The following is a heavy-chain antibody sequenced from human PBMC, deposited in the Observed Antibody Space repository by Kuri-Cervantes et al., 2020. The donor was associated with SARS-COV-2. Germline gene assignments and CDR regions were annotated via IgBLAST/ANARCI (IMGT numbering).Heavy chain of an antibody. V-gene: IGHV3-21*01. CDR3: ARVAGEGPIYYYYMDV. J-gene: IGHJ6*03. CDR2: ISGSGSYI. Sequence: GESLKISCAASGFTFSNAWMSWVRQAPGKALQWISSISGSGSYIYYADSLRGRFTISRDDAKNPLYLQMNSLRAEDTAVYFCARVAGEGPIYYYYMDVWGKGTTVTVSS. CDR1: GFTFSNAW. D-gene: IGHD1-1*01.